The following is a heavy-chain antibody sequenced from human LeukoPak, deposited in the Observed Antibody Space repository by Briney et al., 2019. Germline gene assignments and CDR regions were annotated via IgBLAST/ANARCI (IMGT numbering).Heavy chain of an antibody. CDR1: GFTFSSYA. CDR3: SKFIKGTGTFDY. CDR2: ISGSGGST. J-gene: IGHJ4*02. V-gene: IGHV3-23*01. D-gene: IGHD2-8*02. Sequence: GGSLGLSCAASGFTFSSYAMSWVRQAPGKGLEWVSAISGSGGSTYYADSVKGRFTISRDNSKNTLYLQMNSLRAEDTAVYYCSKFIKGTGTFDYWGQGTLVTVSS.